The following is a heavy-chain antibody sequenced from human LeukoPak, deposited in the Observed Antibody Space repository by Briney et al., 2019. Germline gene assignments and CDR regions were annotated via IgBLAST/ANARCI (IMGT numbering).Heavy chain of an antibody. CDR2: INHSGST. Sequence: SETLSLTCAVYGGSFSGYYWSWIRQPPGKGLEWIGEINHSGSTNYNPSLKSRVTISVDTSKNQFSLKLSSVTAADTAVYYCARGLLWFGANWFDPWGQGTLVTVSS. D-gene: IGHD3-10*01. V-gene: IGHV4-34*01. J-gene: IGHJ5*02. CDR3: ARGLLWFGANWFDP. CDR1: GGSFSGYY.